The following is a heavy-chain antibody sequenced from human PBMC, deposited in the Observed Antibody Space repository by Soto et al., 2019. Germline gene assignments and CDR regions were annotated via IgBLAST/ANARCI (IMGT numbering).Heavy chain of an antibody. CDR1: GGTFSSYA. V-gene: IGHV1-69*13. CDR3: ASSYCGGDCHPRTDAFDI. Sequence: SVKVSCKASGGTFSSYAISWVRQAPGQGLEWMGGIIPIFGTANYAQKFQSRVTITADESTSTAYMELSSLRSEDTAVYYCASSYCGGDCHPRTDAFDIWGQGTRVTVSS. J-gene: IGHJ3*02. D-gene: IGHD2-21*02. CDR2: IIPIFGTA.